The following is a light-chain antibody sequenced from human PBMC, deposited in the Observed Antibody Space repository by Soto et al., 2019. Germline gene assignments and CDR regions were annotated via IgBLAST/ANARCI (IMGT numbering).Light chain of an antibody. J-gene: IGLJ2*01. CDR2: GSI. CDR1: GSNLGAGYD. CDR3: QSYDTSLSGSKI. Sequence: QSVLTQPPSVSGAPGQRVTISCTGSGSNLGAGYDVHWYQQFPGTAPKLLIYGSIHRPSGVPDRFSGSKSGTSASLVITGLQAEDEADYYCQSYDTSLSGSKIFGGGTKLTVL. V-gene: IGLV1-40*01.